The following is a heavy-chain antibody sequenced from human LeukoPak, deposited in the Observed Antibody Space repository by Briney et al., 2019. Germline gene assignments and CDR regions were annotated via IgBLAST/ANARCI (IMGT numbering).Heavy chain of an antibody. D-gene: IGHD4-17*01. J-gene: IGHJ4*02. V-gene: IGHV4-39*01. CDR1: GGSISSYY. Sequence: PSETLSLTCTVSGGSISSYYWSWIRQPPGKGLEWIGSIYYSGSTYYNPSLKSRVTISVDTSKNQFSLKLSSVTAADTAVYYCARHSETTVTTPFDYWGQGTLVTVSS. CDR3: ARHSETTVTTPFDY. CDR2: IYYSGST.